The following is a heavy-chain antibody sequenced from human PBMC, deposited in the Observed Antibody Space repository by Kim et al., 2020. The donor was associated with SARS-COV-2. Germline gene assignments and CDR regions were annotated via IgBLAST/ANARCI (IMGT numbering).Heavy chain of an antibody. CDR3: AREGWSRDFDY. Sequence: PTYAQGFTGRFVFSLDTSVSTAYLQISSLKAEDTAMYYCAREGWSRDFDYWGQGTLVTVSS. J-gene: IGHJ4*02. V-gene: IGHV7-4-1*02. CDR2: P. D-gene: IGHD6-19*01.